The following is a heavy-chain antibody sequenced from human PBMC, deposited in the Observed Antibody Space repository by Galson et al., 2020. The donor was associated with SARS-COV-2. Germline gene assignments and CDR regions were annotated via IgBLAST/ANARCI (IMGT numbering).Heavy chain of an antibody. Sequence: GGSLRLSCAASGFTFSSYSMNWVRQAPGKGLEWVSYISSSSSTINYADTVKGRFTISRDNAKNSLYLQMNSLRAEDTAVYYCARAPDYYYYYMDVWGKGTTVTISS. V-gene: IGHV3-48*01. CDR3: ARAPDYYYYYMDV. CDR2: ISSSSSTI. CDR1: GFTFSSYS. J-gene: IGHJ6*03.